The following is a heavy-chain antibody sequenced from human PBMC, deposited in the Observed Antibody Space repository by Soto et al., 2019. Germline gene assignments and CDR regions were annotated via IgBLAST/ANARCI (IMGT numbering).Heavy chain of an antibody. CDR2: INHSGST. CDR3: ATSPGRYCSGGSCYPRFDY. Sequence: SETLSLTCAVYGGSFSGYYWSWIRQPPGKGLEWIGEINHSGSTNYNPSLKSRVTISVDTSKNQFSLKLSSVTAADTAVYYCATSPGRYCSGGSCYPRFDYWGQGTLVTVSS. V-gene: IGHV4-34*09. J-gene: IGHJ4*02. CDR1: GGSFSGYY. D-gene: IGHD2-15*01.